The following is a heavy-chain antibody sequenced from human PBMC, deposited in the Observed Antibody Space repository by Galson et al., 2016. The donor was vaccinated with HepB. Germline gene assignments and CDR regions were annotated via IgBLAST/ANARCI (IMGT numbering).Heavy chain of an antibody. CDR3: ARHRLGFLEDDAFDI. V-gene: IGHV4-39*01. Sequence: SETLSLTCTVSGDSVNMTTFYWGWVRQPPGKGLEGIGSMSYSGDSYYNPPPKSRVSISVNMSKLQFSLKMTSVNATDAAVYYCARHRLGFLEDDAFDIWGRGTPVTVSS. D-gene: IGHD3-3*01. J-gene: IGHJ3*02. CDR1: GDSVNMTTFY. CDR2: MSYSGDS.